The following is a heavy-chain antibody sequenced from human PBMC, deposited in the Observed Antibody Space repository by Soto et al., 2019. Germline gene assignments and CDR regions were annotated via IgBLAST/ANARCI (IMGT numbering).Heavy chain of an antibody. J-gene: IGHJ4*02. D-gene: IGHD2-2*01. CDR1: GYTFTSYG. CDR2: ISAYNGNT. Sequence: ASVKVSCKASGYTFTSYGISWVRQAPGQGLEWMGWISAYNGNTNYAQKLQGRVTMTTDTSTSTAYMELRSLRSDDTAVYYCARDPGYCSSTSCSNLDYWGQGTLVTVSS. CDR3: ARDPGYCSSTSCSNLDY. V-gene: IGHV1-18*01.